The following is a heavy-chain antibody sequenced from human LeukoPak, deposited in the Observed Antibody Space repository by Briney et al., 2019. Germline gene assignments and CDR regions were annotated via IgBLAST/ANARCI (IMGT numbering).Heavy chain of an antibody. CDR2: IIPIFGIA. CDR3: ARSVVANYDSSGYYDY. V-gene: IGHV1-69*04. J-gene: IGHJ4*02. CDR1: GGTFSSYA. D-gene: IGHD3-22*01. Sequence: SVKLSCKASGGTFSSYAISWVRQAPGQGLEWMGRIIPIFGIANYAQKFQGRVTITADKSTSTAYMELSSLRSEDTAVYYCARSVVANYDSSGYYDYWGQGTLVTVSS.